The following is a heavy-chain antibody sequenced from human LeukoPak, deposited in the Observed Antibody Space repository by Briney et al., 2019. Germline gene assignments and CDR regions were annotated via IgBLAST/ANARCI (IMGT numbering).Heavy chain of an antibody. CDR3: AKEMVRGVIMRYYYYGMDV. J-gene: IGHJ6*04. D-gene: IGHD3-10*01. V-gene: IGHV3-30*18. CDR2: ISYDGSNK. CDR1: GFTFSSYG. Sequence: GGSLRLSGAASGFTFSSYGMHWVRQAPGKGLEWVAVISYDGSNKYYADSVKGRFTISRDNSKNTLYLQMNSLRAEDTAVYYCAKEMVRGVIMRYYYYGMDVWGKGTTVTVSS.